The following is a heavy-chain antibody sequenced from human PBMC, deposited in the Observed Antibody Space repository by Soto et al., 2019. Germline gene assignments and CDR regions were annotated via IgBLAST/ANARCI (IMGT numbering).Heavy chain of an antibody. V-gene: IGHV3-23*01. CDR2: ISGSGVST. D-gene: IGHD3-22*01. J-gene: IGHJ4*02. CDR1: GFTFSSYA. CDR3: ATVQEYDDSSGYYGVPDD. Sequence: GRALRLSCAASGFTFSSYAMSWVRQAPGKGLEWVSAISGSGVSTYYADSVKGRFTISRDNSKNTLDLQMNSLRAEDTAVYYCATVQEYDDSSGYYGVPDDWGQGTPVTVAS.